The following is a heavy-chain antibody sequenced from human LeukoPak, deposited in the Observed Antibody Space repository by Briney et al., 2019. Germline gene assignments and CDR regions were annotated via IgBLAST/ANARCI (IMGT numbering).Heavy chain of an antibody. Sequence: PSETLSLTCAVSGYSFSSGYYWGWIRQPPGKGLEWIGSIYHSGSTYYNPSLKRRVTISVDTSKNQFSLKLSPVTAADTAVYHCAIGPGYGSGWYLYWGQGTLVTVSS. V-gene: IGHV4-38-2*01. CDR1: GYSFSSGYY. CDR3: AIGPGYGSGWYLY. J-gene: IGHJ4*02. CDR2: IYHSGST. D-gene: IGHD6-19*01.